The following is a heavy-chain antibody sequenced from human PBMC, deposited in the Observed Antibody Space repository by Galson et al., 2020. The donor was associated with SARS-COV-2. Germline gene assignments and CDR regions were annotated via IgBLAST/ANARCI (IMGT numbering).Heavy chain of an antibody. CDR2: INHSGST. J-gene: IGHJ6*02. D-gene: IGHD3-22*01. CDR3: ARGTGYYDSSGITHYYYYYGMDV. Sequence: SETLSLTCGVYGGSFSGYYWSWIRQPPGKGLEWIGEINHSGSTNYNPSLKSRVTISVDTSKNQFSLKLSFVTAADTAVYYCARGTGYYDSSGITHYYYYYGMDVWGQGTTVTVSS. CDR1: GGSFSGYY. V-gene: IGHV4-34*01.